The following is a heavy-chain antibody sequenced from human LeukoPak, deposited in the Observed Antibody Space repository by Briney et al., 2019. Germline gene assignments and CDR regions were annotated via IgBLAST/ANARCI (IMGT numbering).Heavy chain of an antibody. J-gene: IGHJ4*02. CDR3: GRSRRLQFDY. CDR2: IYYSGST. D-gene: IGHD4-11*01. V-gene: IGHV4-59*08. CDR1: GGSISSYY. Sequence: SETLSLTCTVSGGSISSYYWSWIRQPPGKGLEWIGYIYYSGSTNYNPSLKSRVIISVDTCKNQFSLKLSSVTAADTAVYYCGRSRRLQFDYWGQGTLVTVSS.